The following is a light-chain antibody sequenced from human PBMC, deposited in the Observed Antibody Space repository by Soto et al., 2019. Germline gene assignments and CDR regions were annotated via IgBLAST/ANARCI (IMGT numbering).Light chain of an antibody. V-gene: IGKV1-5*01. CDR1: QTISTW. CDR2: DAS. CDR3: QQYTNTNNPWM. J-gene: IGKJ1*01. Sequence: IHVTQSPPTLSASVGDRVTITCRASQTISTWMAWYQQKPGKAPKLLVYDASTLQSGVASRFSGSGSGTEFTLIISGLQPDDSATYYCQQYTNTNNPWMLGQGTKVDIK.